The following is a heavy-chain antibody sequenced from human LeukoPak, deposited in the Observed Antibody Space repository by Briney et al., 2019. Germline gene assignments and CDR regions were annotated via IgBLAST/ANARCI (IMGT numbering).Heavy chain of an antibody. V-gene: IGHV3-30*04. J-gene: IGHJ4*02. CDR3: AKDLWLVSNGFDY. Sequence: GGSLRLSCAASGFIFSSYAMHWVRQAPGKGLEWVAVISYDGSNKYYADSVKGRFTISRDNSKNTLYLQMNSLRAEDTAVYYCAKDLWLVSNGFDYWGQGTLVTVSS. CDR2: ISYDGSNK. D-gene: IGHD6-19*01. CDR1: GFIFSSYA.